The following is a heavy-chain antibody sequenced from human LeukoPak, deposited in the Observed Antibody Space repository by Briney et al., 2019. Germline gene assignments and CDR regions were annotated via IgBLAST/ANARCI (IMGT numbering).Heavy chain of an antibody. D-gene: IGHD1-1*01. CDR1: GYTFTSYY. CDR3: ARNGAGTVGFDY. Sequence: ASVKVSCKASGYTFTSYYMHWVRQAPGEGLEWMGWINPNSGGTNYAQKFQGRVTMTRDTSISTAYMELSRLRSDDTAVYYCARNGAGTVGFDYWGQGTLVTVSS. J-gene: IGHJ4*02. V-gene: IGHV1-2*02. CDR2: INPNSGGT.